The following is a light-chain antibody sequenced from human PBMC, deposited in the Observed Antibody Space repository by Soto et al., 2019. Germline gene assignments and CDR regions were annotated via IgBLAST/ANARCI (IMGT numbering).Light chain of an antibody. CDR2: EGS. Sequence: QSALTQSASVSGSPGQSITISCTGTSSDVGSYNLVSWYQQHPGKAPKLMIYEGSKRPSGVSNRFSGSKSGNTASLTISGLQAEDEADYYCCSYADSRVFGGGTKLTVL. J-gene: IGLJ2*01. CDR3: CSYADSRV. CDR1: SSDVGSYNL. V-gene: IGLV2-23*01.